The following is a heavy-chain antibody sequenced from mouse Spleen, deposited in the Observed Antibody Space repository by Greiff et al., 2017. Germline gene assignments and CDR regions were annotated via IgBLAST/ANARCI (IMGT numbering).Heavy chain of an antibody. CDR1: GFTFSDYG. Sequence: EVQVVESGGGLVKPGGSLKLSCAASGFTFSDYGMHWVRQAPEKGLEWVAYISSGSSTIYYADTVKGRFTISRDNAKNTLFLQMTSLRSEDTAMYYCASKGNYEGYYAMDYWGQGTSVTVSS. CDR3: ASKGNYEGYYAMDY. CDR2: ISSGSSTI. J-gene: IGHJ4*01. V-gene: IGHV5-17*01. D-gene: IGHD2-1*01.